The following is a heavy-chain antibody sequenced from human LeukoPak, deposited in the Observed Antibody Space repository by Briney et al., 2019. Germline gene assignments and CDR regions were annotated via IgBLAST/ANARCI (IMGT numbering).Heavy chain of an antibody. CDR2: ISYDGINK. V-gene: IGHV3-30*18. Sequence: PGGSLRLSCAASGFTFSSYGMHWVRQAPGKGLEWVAVISYDGINKYYADSVKGRFTISRDNSKNTLYLQMNSLRAEDTAVYYCAKDRAPFGESPFDYWGQGTLVTVSS. D-gene: IGHD3-10*01. J-gene: IGHJ4*02. CDR3: AKDRAPFGESPFDY. CDR1: GFTFSSYG.